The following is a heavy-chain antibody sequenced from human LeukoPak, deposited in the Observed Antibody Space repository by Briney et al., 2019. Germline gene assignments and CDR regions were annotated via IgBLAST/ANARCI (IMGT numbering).Heavy chain of an antibody. D-gene: IGHD3-16*01. J-gene: IGHJ4*02. CDR1: GFTFSSYS. Sequence: GGSLRLSCAASGFTFSSYSMNWVRQAPGKGLEWVSSISSSSSYIYYADSVKGRFTISRDNAKNSLYLQMNSLRAEDTAVYYCARDFGATRFGYWGQGTLVTVSS. CDR2: ISSSSSYI. V-gene: IGHV3-21*01. CDR3: ARDFGATRFGY.